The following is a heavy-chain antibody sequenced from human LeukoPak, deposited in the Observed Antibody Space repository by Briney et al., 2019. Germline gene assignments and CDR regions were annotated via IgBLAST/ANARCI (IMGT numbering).Heavy chain of an antibody. D-gene: IGHD4-11*01. V-gene: IGHV1-46*01. CDR1: GYTFTSYY. J-gene: IGHJ4*02. CDR3: ARFSTHDYSNYEGGLYDY. CDR2: INPSGGST. Sequence: ASVTVSFKASGYTFTSYYMHWARQAPRQGLEWMGIINPSGGSTSYAQKFQGRVTMTRDTSTSTVYMELRSLRSDDTAVYYCARFSTHDYSNYEGGLYDYWGQGTLVTVSS.